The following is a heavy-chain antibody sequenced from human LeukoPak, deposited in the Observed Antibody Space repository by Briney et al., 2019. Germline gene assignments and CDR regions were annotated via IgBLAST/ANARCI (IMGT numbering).Heavy chain of an antibody. Sequence: GGSLRLSCAASGFTFSSYAVSWVRQAPGKGLEWVSYISITSSPIYYADSVKGRFTISRDNARSSLHLQMNSLRDEDTAVYYCARDGSNSGPDFDYWGQGILVTVSS. D-gene: IGHD2/OR15-2a*01. J-gene: IGHJ4*02. CDR3: ARDGSNSGPDFDY. CDR2: ISITSSPI. V-gene: IGHV3-48*02. CDR1: GFTFSSYA.